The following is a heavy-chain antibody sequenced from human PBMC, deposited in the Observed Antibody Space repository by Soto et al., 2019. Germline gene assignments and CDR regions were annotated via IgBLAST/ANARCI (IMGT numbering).Heavy chain of an antibody. CDR1: GYSISSGYY. Sequence: SETLSLTCAVSGYSISSGYYWGWIRQPPGKGLEWIGSIYHSGSTYYNPSLKSRVTISVDTSKNQFSLKLSSVTAADTAVYYCARDGNSNTYYYYGMGVWGQGTTVTVSS. CDR3: ARDGNSNTYYYYGMGV. CDR2: IYHSGST. V-gene: IGHV4-38-2*02. J-gene: IGHJ6*02. D-gene: IGHD1-7*01.